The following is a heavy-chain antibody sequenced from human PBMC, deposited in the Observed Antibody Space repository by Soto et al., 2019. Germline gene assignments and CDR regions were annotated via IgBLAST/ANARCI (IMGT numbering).Heavy chain of an antibody. J-gene: IGHJ3*02. CDR1: GGTFDSNA. CDR3: AREGLPFGSVAVGGAFDI. CDR2: IIPIFGTI. Sequence: QVQLVQSGTEVRKPGSSVKVSCKASGGTFDSNAISWVRLAPGQGLEWMGGIIPIFGTINNAQKFQDRVTITADESAHVVYREMSILRSEDTAIYYCAREGLPFGSVAVGGAFDIWGQGTLVTVSS. V-gene: IGHV1-69*12. D-gene: IGHD1-26*01.